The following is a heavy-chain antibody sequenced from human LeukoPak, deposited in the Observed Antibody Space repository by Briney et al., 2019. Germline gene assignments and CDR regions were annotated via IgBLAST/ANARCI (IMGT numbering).Heavy chain of an antibody. Sequence: SETLSLTCTVSGYSISSGYYWGWIRQPPGKGLEWIGSIYHSGSTYYNPSLKSRVTISVDTSKNQFSLKLTSVPAADTAVYYCARVFGNYQEAMDVWGQGTTVTVSS. CDR2: IYHSGST. CDR3: ARVFGNYQEAMDV. V-gene: IGHV4-38-2*02. CDR1: GYSISSGYY. D-gene: IGHD1-7*01. J-gene: IGHJ6*02.